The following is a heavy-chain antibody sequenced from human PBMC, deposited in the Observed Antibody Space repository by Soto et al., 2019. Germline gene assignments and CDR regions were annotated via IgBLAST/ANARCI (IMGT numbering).Heavy chain of an antibody. J-gene: IGHJ4*02. CDR3: ARRAGAVPGRIDF. CDR1: GDSISSYY. V-gene: IGHV4-59*08. Sequence: HVQLQESGPGLVKPSETLSLICTVSGDSISSYYWSWIRQPPGKGLEWIGFIYYTGSTNYNPSLKSRVNISVHTSKNQLSLKLGSLTAADTAVYYCARRAGAVPGRIDFWGQGTLVTVSS. D-gene: IGHD6-19*01. CDR2: IYYTGST.